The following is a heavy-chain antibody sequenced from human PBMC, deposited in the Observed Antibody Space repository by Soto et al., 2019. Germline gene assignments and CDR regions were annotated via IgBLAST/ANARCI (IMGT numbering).Heavy chain of an antibody. CDR1: GFNFNDYG. V-gene: IGHV3-9*01. Sequence: DVQLVESGGDLVQPGRSLRLSCAASGFNFNDYGMHWVRQAPGKGLEWVSSISWNSVSIGYADSVKGRFTISRDNAKNSLYLQMNSLRAEDTALYYCAKDMESGYNPYYYYGMDVWGQGTTVTVSS. CDR2: ISWNSVSI. J-gene: IGHJ6*02. CDR3: AKDMESGYNPYYYYGMDV. D-gene: IGHD3-10*01.